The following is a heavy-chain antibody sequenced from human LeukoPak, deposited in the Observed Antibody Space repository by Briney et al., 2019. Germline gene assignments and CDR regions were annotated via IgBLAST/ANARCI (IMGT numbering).Heavy chain of an antibody. CDR3: ASVYSGYDPSKFDY. CDR2: INPNSGGT. D-gene: IGHD5-12*01. V-gene: IGHV1-2*02. Sequence: ASVKVSCKASGCTFTGYYMHWVRQAPGQGLEWMGWINPNSGGTNYAQKFQGRVTMTRDTSISTAYMELSRLRSDDTAVYYCASVYSGYDPSKFDYWGQGTLVTVSS. CDR1: GCTFTGYY. J-gene: IGHJ4*02.